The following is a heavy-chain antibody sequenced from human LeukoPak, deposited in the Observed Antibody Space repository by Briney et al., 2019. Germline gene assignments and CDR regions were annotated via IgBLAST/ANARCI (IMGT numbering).Heavy chain of an antibody. D-gene: IGHD1-26*01. CDR3: ARGPSEPEGWFDP. V-gene: IGHV4-30-4*01. CDR2: IYYSGST. CDR1: GGSISSGDYY. J-gene: IGHJ5*02. Sequence: SETLSLTCTVSGGSISSGDYYWSWIRQPPGKGLEWIGYIYYSGSTYYNPSLKSRVTISVDTSKNQFSLKLSSVTAAVTAVYYCARGPSEPEGWFDPWGQGTLVTVSS.